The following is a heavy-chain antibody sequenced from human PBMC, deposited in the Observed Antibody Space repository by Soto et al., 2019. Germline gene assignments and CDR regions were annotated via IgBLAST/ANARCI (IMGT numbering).Heavy chain of an antibody. Sequence: QVQLVQSGAEAKKPGASVKVSCKASGYTFTSYGISWVRQAPGQGLEWMGWISAYNGNTNSAQKLQGIVTMTTDTSTSPAYRELRSVRSDDTSVYYCARWYYGDYDLIFPDYWGQGTLVTVSS. CDR3: ARWYYGDYDLIFPDY. CDR2: ISAYNGNT. J-gene: IGHJ4*02. D-gene: IGHD4-17*01. V-gene: IGHV1-18*01. CDR1: GYTFTSYG.